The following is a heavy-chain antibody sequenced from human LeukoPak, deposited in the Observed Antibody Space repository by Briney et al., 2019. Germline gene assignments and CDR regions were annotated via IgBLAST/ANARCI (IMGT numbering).Heavy chain of an antibody. D-gene: IGHD4-17*01. V-gene: IGHV4-39*01. CDR1: GGSISSGDYY. CDR3: ARLDYGGHYFDY. J-gene: IGHJ4*02. CDR2: IYYSGST. Sequence: PSETLSLTCTVSGGSISSGDYYWGWIRQPPGKGLEWTGNIYYSGSTYYNPSLTSRVTISVDTSKNQFSLKLSSMTAADTAVYYCARLDYGGHYFDYWGQGTLVTVSS.